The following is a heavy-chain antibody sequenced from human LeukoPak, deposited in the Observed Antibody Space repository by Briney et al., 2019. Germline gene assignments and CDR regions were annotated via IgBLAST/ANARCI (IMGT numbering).Heavy chain of an antibody. D-gene: IGHD1-1*01. V-gene: IGHV1-69*01. CDR3: ARSPFPTHHNAYYYMDV. J-gene: IGHJ6*03. CDR1: GGTFSSYA. CDR2: IIPIFGTA. Sequence: GSSVKVSCKASGGTFSSYAISWVRQAPGQGLEWMGGIIPIFGTANYAQKFQGRVTITADESTSTAYMELSSLRSEDTAVYSCARSPFPTHHNAYYYMDVWGKGTTVTVSS.